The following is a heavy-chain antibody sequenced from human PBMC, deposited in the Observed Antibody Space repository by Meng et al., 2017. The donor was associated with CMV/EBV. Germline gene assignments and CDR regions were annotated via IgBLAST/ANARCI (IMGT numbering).Heavy chain of an antibody. D-gene: IGHD2-15*01. Sequence: VRLVECGGGVVQPGSSLGLSCAASGFTFSSYAMPWVRQAPGKGLEWVAVISYDGSNKYYADSVKGRFTISRDNSKNTLYLQMNSLRAEDTAVYYCAGYSEPDYWGQGTLVTVSS. CDR1: GFTFSSYA. CDR2: ISYDGSNK. J-gene: IGHJ4*02. CDR3: AGYSEPDY. V-gene: IGHV3-30-3*01.